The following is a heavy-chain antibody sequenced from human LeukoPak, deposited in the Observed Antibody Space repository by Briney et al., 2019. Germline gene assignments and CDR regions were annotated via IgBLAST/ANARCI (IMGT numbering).Heavy chain of an antibody. CDR1: GYTFTSCC. CDR3: ARGDSGYDWESFYDY. CDR2: ISAYNGNT. D-gene: IGHD5-12*01. Sequence: ASVKVSCKASGYTFTSCCISWVRPAPGQGLEWMGWISAYNGNTNYAQKLQGRVTMTTDTSTSTAYMELRSLRSDDTAVYYCARGDSGYDWESFYDYWGQGTLVTVSS. J-gene: IGHJ4*02. V-gene: IGHV1-18*01.